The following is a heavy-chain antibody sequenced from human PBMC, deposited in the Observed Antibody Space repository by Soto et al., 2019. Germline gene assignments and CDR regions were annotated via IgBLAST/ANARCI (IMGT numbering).Heavy chain of an antibody. CDR1: GGFSSSRGYY. CDR2: IYCSGST. J-gene: IGHJ6*02. Sequence: LXLTFTLSGGFSSSRGYYWSWIRQHPGNGLEWIGYIYCSGSTYYNPSLKRRVTISVDTSKNQFSLKLSSVTAADTAVYYCARERWGDGSGRYRRGTGYYYYGMDVWGQGTTVTVS. CDR3: ARERWGDGSGRYRRGTGYYYYGMDV. V-gene: IGHV4-31*03. D-gene: IGHD3-10*01.